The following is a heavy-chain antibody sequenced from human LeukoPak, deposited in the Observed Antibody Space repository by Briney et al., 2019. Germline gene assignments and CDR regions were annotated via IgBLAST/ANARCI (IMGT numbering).Heavy chain of an antibody. Sequence: GGSLRLSCAASGFTLRSYWMTWVRQTPGEGLEWVANIKQDGGEKYYVASVKGRFTISRDNAKNSLYLQMNSLRAEDTAVYYCAREYYYGSGSYYNGYWGQGTLVTVSS. CDR3: AREYYYGSGSYYNGY. D-gene: IGHD3-10*01. J-gene: IGHJ4*02. CDR1: GFTLRSYW. V-gene: IGHV3-7*04. CDR2: IKQDGGEK.